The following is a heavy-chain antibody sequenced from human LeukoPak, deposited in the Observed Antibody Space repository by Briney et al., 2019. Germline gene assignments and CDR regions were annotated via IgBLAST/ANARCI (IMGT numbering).Heavy chain of an antibody. Sequence: PGRSLRLSCAASGFTFSSYGMHWVRQAPGKGLEWVSAISASGGSTYYADSVKGRFTISRDNSKNTLYLQMNSLRAEDTAVYYCAKETTYCSGGSCYYEFDYWGQGTLATVSS. J-gene: IGHJ4*02. CDR1: GFTFSSYG. CDR2: ISASGGST. V-gene: IGHV3-23*01. CDR3: AKETTYCSGGSCYYEFDY. D-gene: IGHD2-15*01.